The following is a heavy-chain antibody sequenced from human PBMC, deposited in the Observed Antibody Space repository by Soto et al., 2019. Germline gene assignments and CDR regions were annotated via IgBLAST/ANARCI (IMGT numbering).Heavy chain of an antibody. Sequence: SETLSLTWTVSGGPISGYSWSWRRQPPGKGLEWIGYIYNIGSTNYNPSLRSGVTMSIDTSQEQFSLKLSSVTATDTAVYYWARHVNLPLAGTGVDSWGRGTLVTVS. CDR1: GGPISGYS. CDR3: ARHVNLPLAGTGVDS. D-gene: IGHD6-19*01. CDR2: IYNIGST. V-gene: IGHV4-59*08. J-gene: IGHJ4*02.